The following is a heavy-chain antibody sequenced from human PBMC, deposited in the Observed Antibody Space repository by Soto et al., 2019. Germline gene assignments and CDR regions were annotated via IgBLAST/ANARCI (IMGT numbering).Heavy chain of an antibody. D-gene: IGHD2-15*01. CDR1: GGSISSGGYS. J-gene: IGHJ4*02. CDR2: IYHSGCT. V-gene: IGHV4-30-2*01. CDR3: ARGQVVAAQH. Sequence: QLQLQESGSGMVKPSQTLSLTSAVSGGSISSGGYSWSWIRQPPGKGREWLGYIYHSGCTYYNPSLKSRGTVSVSRAKNQCSLKLSSVTAADTTVDYCARGQVVAAQHGGQGTLVSVSS.